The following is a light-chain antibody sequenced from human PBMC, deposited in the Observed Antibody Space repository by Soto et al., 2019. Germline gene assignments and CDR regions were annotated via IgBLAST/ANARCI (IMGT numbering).Light chain of an antibody. V-gene: IGKV3-20*01. CDR3: QQYGRSPPVS. Sequence: EIVLTQSPGTLSLSPGERATRSCRASQSVSSSYLAWYQQKPDQAPRLLIYSASSRATGIPDRFSGSGSGTDFTLTISRLEPEDFAVYYCQQYGRSPPVSFGQGTRLEIK. CDR2: SAS. J-gene: IGKJ5*01. CDR1: QSVSSSY.